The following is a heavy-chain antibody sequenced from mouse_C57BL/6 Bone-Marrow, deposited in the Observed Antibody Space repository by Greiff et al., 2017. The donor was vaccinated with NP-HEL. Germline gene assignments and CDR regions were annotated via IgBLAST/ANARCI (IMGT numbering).Heavy chain of an antibody. CDR1: GYTFTSYW. D-gene: IGHD2-5*01. CDR3: TRNLGDYSNYTLWFAY. V-gene: IGHV1-5*01. CDR2: IYPGNSDT. Sequence: VRLQQSGTVLARPGASVKMSCKTSGYTFTSYWMHWVKQRPGQGLEWIGAIYPGNSDTSYNQKFKGKAKLTAVTSASTAYMELSSLTNEDSAVYYCTRNLGDYSNYTLWFAYWGQGTLVTVSA. J-gene: IGHJ3*01.